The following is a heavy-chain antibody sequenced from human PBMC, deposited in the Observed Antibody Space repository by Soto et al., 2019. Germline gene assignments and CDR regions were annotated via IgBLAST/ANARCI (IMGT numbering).Heavy chain of an antibody. V-gene: IGHV4-4*07. D-gene: IGHD5-12*01. CDR3: AREGSYSAYNFAHGIQLWSFDF. CDR1: DGSINTFY. CDR2: IFSSGST. J-gene: IGHJ4*02. Sequence: SKTLSLTCTVSDGSINTFYWSWVRQPAGKGLEWIGRIFSSGSTSFNPSLESRVAMSVDTSKNHFSLNLSSETAADMAVYYCAREGSYSAYNFAHGIQLWSFDFWGQGALVTVSS.